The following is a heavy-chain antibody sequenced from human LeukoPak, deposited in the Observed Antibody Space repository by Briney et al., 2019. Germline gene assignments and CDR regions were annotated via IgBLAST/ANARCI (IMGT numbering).Heavy chain of an antibody. CDR2: INHSGST. D-gene: IGHD3-10*01. CDR1: GGSIISSDYH. V-gene: IGHV4-39*07. CDR3: ARGHLRLDP. J-gene: IGHJ5*02. Sequence: SETLSLTCTVSGGSIISSDYHWGWIRQPPGTGLEWIGEINHSGSTNYNPSLKSRVTISVDTSKNQFSLKLSSVTAADTAVYYCARGHLRLDPWGQGTLVTVSS.